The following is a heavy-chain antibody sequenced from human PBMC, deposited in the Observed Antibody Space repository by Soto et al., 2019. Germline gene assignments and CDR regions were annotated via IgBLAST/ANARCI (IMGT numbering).Heavy chain of an antibody. Sequence: GESLKIYCKGPGYNFHTYWIAWVRQMPGKGLEWMGFIYPHDSDTRYSPSFRGQVTISADKSINTAYLQWTSLKASDTAIYFCARPTDYHYGMQVWGQGTTVTVSS. CDR3: ARPTDYHYGMQV. D-gene: IGHD4-17*01. V-gene: IGHV5-51*01. CDR1: GYNFHTYW. J-gene: IGHJ6*02. CDR2: IYPHDSDT.